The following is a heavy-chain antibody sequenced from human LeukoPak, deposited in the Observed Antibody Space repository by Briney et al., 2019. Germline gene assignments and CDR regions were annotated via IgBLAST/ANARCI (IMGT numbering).Heavy chain of an antibody. CDR1: GFTFSSYW. D-gene: IGHD6-13*01. CDR3: ATSNGSSWSAFDH. CDR2: TSGSGSHT. V-gene: IGHV3-21*01. J-gene: IGHJ4*02. Sequence: PGGSLRLSCAASGFTFSSYWMSWVRQAPGQGLEWVSSTSGSGSHTYYADSLKGRFTVSRDNAKNSLYLQMNSLRAEDTAVYYCATSNGSSWSAFDHWGQGTLVTVSS.